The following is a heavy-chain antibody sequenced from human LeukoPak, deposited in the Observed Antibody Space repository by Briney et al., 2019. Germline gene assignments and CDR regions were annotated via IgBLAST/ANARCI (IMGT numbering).Heavy chain of an antibody. Sequence: SETLSLTCTVSGGSISSYYWSWIRQPPGKGLEWIGCIYYSGSTNYNPSLKSRVTISVDTSKNQFSLKLSSVTAADTAVYYCARRPYYGSGSYYNPTTFDYWGQGTLVTVSS. V-gene: IGHV4-59*12. CDR1: GGSISSYY. CDR3: ARRPYYGSGSYYNPTTFDY. J-gene: IGHJ4*02. CDR2: IYYSGST. D-gene: IGHD3-10*01.